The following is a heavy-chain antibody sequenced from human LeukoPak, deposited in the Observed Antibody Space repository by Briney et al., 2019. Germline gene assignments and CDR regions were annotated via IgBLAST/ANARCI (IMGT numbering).Heavy chain of an antibody. CDR1: GFTFSNYA. CDR2: ISYDGSNK. D-gene: IGHD3-10*01. J-gene: IGHJ4*02. Sequence: GGSLRLSCAASGFTFSNYAMHWVRQAPGKGLEWVAVISYDGSNKYYADSVKGRFTISRDSSKNTLYLQMNNLRVEDTAVYYCARDPAMVRGVKYYFDYWGQGTLVTVSS. V-gene: IGHV3-30-3*01. CDR3: ARDPAMVRGVKYYFDY.